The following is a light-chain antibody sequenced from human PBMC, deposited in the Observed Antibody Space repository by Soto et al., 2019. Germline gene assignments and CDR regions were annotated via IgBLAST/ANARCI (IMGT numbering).Light chain of an antibody. CDR3: QQYGSSPLT. CDR1: QSVSSSY. CDR2: GAS. Sequence: EIVLTQSPGTLSLSPGERATLSCRASQSVSSSYLAWYQQKPGQAPRLLIYGASTRATGIPARFSGSVSGTKFTPTISSLQSEDFAVYYCQQYGSSPLTFGGGTKVDIK. J-gene: IGKJ4*01. V-gene: IGKV3-20*01.